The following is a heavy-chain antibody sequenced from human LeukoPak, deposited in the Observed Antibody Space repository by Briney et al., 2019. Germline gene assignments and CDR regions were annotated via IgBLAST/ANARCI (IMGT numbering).Heavy chain of an antibody. Sequence: SETLSLTCTVSGGSISSGGYYWSWIRQHPGKGLEWIGYIYYSGSTYYNPSLKSRVTISVDTSKNQFSLKLSSVTAADTAVYYCAAATPSSLDYWGQGTLVTVSS. CDR3: AAATPSSLDY. CDR1: GGSISSGGYY. D-gene: IGHD2-15*01. V-gene: IGHV4-30-4*08. CDR2: IYYSGST. J-gene: IGHJ4*02.